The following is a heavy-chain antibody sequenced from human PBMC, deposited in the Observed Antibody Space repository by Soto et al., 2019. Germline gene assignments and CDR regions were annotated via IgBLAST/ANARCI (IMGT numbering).Heavy chain of an antibody. CDR1: GYAFSSYW. CDR3: ARGYCTATICDPWFDP. CDR2: IYPGDSDT. J-gene: IGHJ5*02. V-gene: IGHV5-51*01. Sequence: GESLKISCQGSGYAFSSYWIAWVRQMPGKGLEWMGIIYPGDSDTRYSPSFQGQVTISVDKSITTAYLQWSSLKASDTAMYYCARGYCTATICDPWFDPWGQGTLVTV. D-gene: IGHD2-8*02.